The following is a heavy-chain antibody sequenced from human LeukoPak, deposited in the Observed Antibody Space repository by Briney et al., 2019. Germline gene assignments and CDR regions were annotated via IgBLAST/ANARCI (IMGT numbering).Heavy chain of an antibody. D-gene: IGHD3-3*01. CDR2: ISYSGST. V-gene: IGHV4-59*01. CDR1: GGSISSYY. J-gene: IGHJ5*02. Sequence: SETLSLTCTVYGGSISSYYWSWIRQPPGKGLEWMGYISYSGSTNYNPSLKSRVTISVDTSKNQFSLKLSSVTAADTAVYYCARVFSYPLRAPFDPWGQGTLVTVSS. CDR3: ARVFSYPLRAPFDP.